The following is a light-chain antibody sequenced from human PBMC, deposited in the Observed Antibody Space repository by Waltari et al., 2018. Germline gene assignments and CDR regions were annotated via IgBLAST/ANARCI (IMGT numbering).Light chain of an antibody. CDR1: SNDVGAYNY. V-gene: IGLV2-11*01. CDR2: DVS. J-gene: IGLJ3*02. CDR3: CSYTGTYTHWV. Sequence: QSALTQPRSVSGSPGQSVTISCTGTSNDVGAYNYVSWHQQHPGKAPKLMIYDVSKRPSGVPDRFSASKSGNTASLTISGLQAEDEADYDCCSYTGTYTHWVFGGGTKLTVL.